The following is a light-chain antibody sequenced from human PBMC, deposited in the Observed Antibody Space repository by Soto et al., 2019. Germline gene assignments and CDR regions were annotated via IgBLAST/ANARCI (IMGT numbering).Light chain of an antibody. Sequence: QSALTQPASVSGSPGQSITISCTGTSSDVGGYNYVSWYQQHPGKAPKLMIYEVSNRPSGVSNPFSGSKSGNTASLTISGLQAEDEADYYCSSYTSSSPYVFGTGTKLTVL. V-gene: IGLV2-14*01. CDR3: SSYTSSSPYV. CDR1: SSDVGGYNY. CDR2: EVS. J-gene: IGLJ1*01.